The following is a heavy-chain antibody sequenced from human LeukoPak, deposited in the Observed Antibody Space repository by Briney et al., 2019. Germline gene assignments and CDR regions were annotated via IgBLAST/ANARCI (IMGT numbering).Heavy chain of an antibody. CDR2: INHSGST. J-gene: IGHJ6*03. V-gene: IGHV4-39*07. CDR1: GGSINSGDYY. Sequence: SETLSLTCTVSGGSINSGDYYWVWIRQPPGKGLEWIGEINHSGSTNYNPSLKSRVTISIDASRNQFSLNLSSVTAADTAVYYCARVRGSSGSYEYYHYMDVWGKGTTVTISS. D-gene: IGHD1-26*01. CDR3: ARVRGSSGSYEYYHYMDV.